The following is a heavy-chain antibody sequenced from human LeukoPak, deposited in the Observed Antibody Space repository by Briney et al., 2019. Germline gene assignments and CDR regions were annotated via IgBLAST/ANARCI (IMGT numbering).Heavy chain of an antibody. CDR3: ARGKLRDAFDI. J-gene: IGHJ3*02. CDR1: GGSISSGSYY. D-gene: IGHD1-26*01. CDR2: IYTSGST. V-gene: IGHV4-61*02. Sequence: SETLSLTXTVSGGSISSGSYYWSWIRQPAGKGLEWIGRIYTSGSTNYNPSLKSRVTISVDTSKNQFSLKLSSVTAADTAVYYCARGKLRDAFDIWGQGTMVTVSS.